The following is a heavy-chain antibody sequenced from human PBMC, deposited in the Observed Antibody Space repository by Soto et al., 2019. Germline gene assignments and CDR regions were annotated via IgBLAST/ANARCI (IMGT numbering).Heavy chain of an antibody. J-gene: IGHJ5*02. CDR2: IIPILGIA. CDR3: ARDQTGDP. Sequence: QVQLVQSGAEVKKPGSSVKVSCKASGGTFSSYTISWVRQAPGQGLEWMGRIIPILGIANYAQKFQGRVXTTADKSTSTAYMELSSLRSEDTAVYYWARDQTGDPWGQGTLVTVSS. V-gene: IGHV1-69*08. CDR1: GGTFSSYT.